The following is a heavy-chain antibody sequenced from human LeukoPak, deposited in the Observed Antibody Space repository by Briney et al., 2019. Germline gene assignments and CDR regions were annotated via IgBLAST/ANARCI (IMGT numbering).Heavy chain of an antibody. CDR2: ISYDGSNK. V-gene: IGHV3-30*18. Sequence: GGSLRLSCAASGFTFSSYGMHWVRQAPGKGLEWVAVISYDGSNKYYADSVKGRFTISRDNSKNTLYLQMSSLRAEDTAVYYCVKDATMITFGGTNNYWGQGTLVTVSS. D-gene: IGHD3-16*01. CDR3: VKDATMITFGGTNNY. J-gene: IGHJ4*02. CDR1: GFTFSSYG.